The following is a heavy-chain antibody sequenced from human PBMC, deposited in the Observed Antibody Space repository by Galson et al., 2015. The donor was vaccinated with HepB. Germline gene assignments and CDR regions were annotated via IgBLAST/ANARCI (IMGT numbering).Heavy chain of an antibody. Sequence: SLRLSCAASGFTFSSYGMHWVRQAPGKGLEWVAVIWYDGSNKYYADSVKGRFTISRDNSKNTLYLQMNSLRAEDTAVYYCARDPILRPDEQSPDELYYFDYWGQGTLVTVSS. D-gene: IGHD6-6*01. J-gene: IGHJ4*02. V-gene: IGHV3-33*01. CDR1: GFTFSSYG. CDR3: ARDPILRPDEQSPDELYYFDY. CDR2: IWYDGSNK.